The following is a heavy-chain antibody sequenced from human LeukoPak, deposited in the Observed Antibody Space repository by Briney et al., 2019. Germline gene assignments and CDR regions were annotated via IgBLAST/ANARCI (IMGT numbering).Heavy chain of an antibody. CDR1: GFTFSSAP. CDR2: IGGSGGNT. D-gene: IGHD2-8*01. J-gene: IGHJ4*02. V-gene: IGHV3-23*01. Sequence: PGGSLRLSCAASGFTFSSAPMSWVRQAPGKGLEWVSVIGGSGGNTNYADSVRGRFTTSRDNSKNTLYLQMNSLRAEDTAVYYCAQWHTVDYWGQGTLVTVSS. CDR3: AQWHTVDY.